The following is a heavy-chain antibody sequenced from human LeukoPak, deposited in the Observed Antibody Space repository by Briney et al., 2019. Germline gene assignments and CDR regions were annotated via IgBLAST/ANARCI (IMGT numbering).Heavy chain of an antibody. D-gene: IGHD3-3*01. V-gene: IGHV1-69*13. CDR3: ARGGEEHYDFWSGYRNLNWFDP. J-gene: IGHJ5*02. Sequence: SVKVSCKAPGGTFSSYAISWVRQAPGQGLEWMGGIIPIFGTANYAQKFQGRVTITADESTSTAYMELSSLRSEDTAVYYCARGGEEHYDFWSGYRNLNWFDPWGQGTLVTVSS. CDR2: IIPIFGTA. CDR1: GGTFSSYA.